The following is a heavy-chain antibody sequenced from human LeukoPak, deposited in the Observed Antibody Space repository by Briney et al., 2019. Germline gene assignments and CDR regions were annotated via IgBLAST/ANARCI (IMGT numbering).Heavy chain of an antibody. CDR2: IYHSGST. CDR1: GGSISSGAYS. V-gene: IGHV4-30-4*07. Sequence: SETLSLTCAVSGGSISSGAYSWSWIRQPPGKGLEWIWYIYHSGSTYYNPSLKSRVTMSVDTSKNQFPLKLSSVTAADTAVYYCARDDGDYYYYYMDVWGKGTTVTVSS. J-gene: IGHJ6*03. D-gene: IGHD4-17*01. CDR3: ARDDGDYYYYYMDV.